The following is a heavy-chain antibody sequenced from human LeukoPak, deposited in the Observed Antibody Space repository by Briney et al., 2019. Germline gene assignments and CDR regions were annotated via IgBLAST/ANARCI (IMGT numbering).Heavy chain of an antibody. CDR2: ISGSGGNT. D-gene: IGHD1-26*01. CDR1: GFTFSSYG. CDR3: AIVGATNFDY. J-gene: IGHJ4*02. Sequence: GGTLRLSCAAFGFTFSSYGMSWVRQAPGKGLEWVSAISGSGGNTYYADSVKGRFTISRDNSKNTLYLQMNSLRAEDAAVYYCAIVGATNFDYWGQGTLVTVSS. V-gene: IGHV3-23*01.